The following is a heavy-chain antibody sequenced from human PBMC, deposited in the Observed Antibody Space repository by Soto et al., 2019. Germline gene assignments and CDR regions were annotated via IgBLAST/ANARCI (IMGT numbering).Heavy chain of an antibody. CDR2: ISSSSSTI. J-gene: IGHJ3*02. D-gene: IGHD5-12*01. CDR1: GFTFSSYS. V-gene: IGHV3-48*01. CDR3: AREVDIVATITPDAFDI. Sequence: TGGSLRLSCAASGFTFSSYSMNWVRQAPGKGLEWVSYISSSSSTIYYADSVKGRFTISRDNAKNSLYLQMNSLRAEDTAVYYCAREVDIVATITPDAFDIWGQGTMVTVS.